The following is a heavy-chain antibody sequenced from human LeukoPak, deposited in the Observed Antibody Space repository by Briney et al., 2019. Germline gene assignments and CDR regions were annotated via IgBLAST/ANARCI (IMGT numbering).Heavy chain of an antibody. D-gene: IGHD3-3*01. CDR2: TKQDGSEK. J-gene: IGHJ2*01. Sequence: PGGSLRLSCAVSGFPFSTFWMSWVRQAPGKGLEWVANTKQDGSEKYYVDSVRGRFTISRDNAKNSLFLQMNSLRAEDTAVYFCARERLGDDIYFDLWGRGTLVTVSS. V-gene: IGHV3-7*01. CDR1: GFPFSTFW. CDR3: ARERLGDDIYFDL.